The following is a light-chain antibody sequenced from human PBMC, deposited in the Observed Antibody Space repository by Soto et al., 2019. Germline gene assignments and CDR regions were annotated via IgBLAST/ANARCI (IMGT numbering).Light chain of an antibody. J-gene: IGLJ2*01. Sequence: QAVVTQPPSVSGAPGQRVTISCTGSSSNIGAGYDVHWYKQLPGTAPKLLIYGNSNRPSGVPDRFSGSKSGTSASLAITGLQAEDEADYSCQSYDSSLSVVFGGGTKLTVL. CDR2: GNS. CDR3: QSYDSSLSVV. CDR1: SSNIGAGYD. V-gene: IGLV1-40*01.